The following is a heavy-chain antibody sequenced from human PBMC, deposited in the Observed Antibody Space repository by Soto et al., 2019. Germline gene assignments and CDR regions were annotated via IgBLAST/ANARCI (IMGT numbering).Heavy chain of an antibody. Sequence: QVQLVESGGGVVQPGRSLRLSCAASGFTFSSYGMHWVRQAPGKGLEWVAVISYDGSNKYYADSVKGRFTISRDNSKNTLYLQMNSLRAEDTAVYYCAETGGYYTPFDYWGKVTLVTVSS. D-gene: IGHD1-1*01. CDR2: ISYDGSNK. CDR3: AETGGYYTPFDY. J-gene: IGHJ4*02. CDR1: GFTFSSYG. V-gene: IGHV3-30*03.